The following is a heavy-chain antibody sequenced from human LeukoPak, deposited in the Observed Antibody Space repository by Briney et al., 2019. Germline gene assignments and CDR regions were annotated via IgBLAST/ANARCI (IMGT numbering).Heavy chain of an antibody. CDR1: GGTFSSYA. V-gene: IGHV1-69*13. D-gene: IGHD3-9*01. CDR3: ARDLVGSHTGYSSGAWDY. J-gene: IGHJ4*02. Sequence: SVKVSCKASGGTFSSYAISWVRQAPGQGLEWMGGIIPIFGTANYAQKFQGRLTITADESTSTAYMELSSLRAEDTAVYYCARDLVGSHTGYSSGAWDYWGQGTLVTVSS. CDR2: IIPIFGTA.